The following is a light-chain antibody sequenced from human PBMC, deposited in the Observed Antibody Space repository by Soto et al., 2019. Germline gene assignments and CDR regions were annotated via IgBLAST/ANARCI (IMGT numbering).Light chain of an antibody. Sequence: QSALTQPASVSGSPGQSITISCTGSNSDVGGFNYVSWYQQHPGKAPKLIIYEVNDRLSGVSTRFSASKSGNTASLSISGLHPDDEADYYCCSYTTNNTWVFGGGTKLTVL. CDR3: CSYTTNNTWV. CDR1: NSDVGGFNY. CDR2: EVN. V-gene: IGLV2-14*01. J-gene: IGLJ3*02.